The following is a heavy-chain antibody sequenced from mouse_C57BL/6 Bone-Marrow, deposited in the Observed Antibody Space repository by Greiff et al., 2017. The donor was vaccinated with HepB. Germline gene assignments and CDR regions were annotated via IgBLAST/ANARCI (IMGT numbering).Heavy chain of an antibody. CDR1: GYTFTSYG. Sequence: VQLQQSGAELARPGASVKLSCKASGYTFTSYGISWVKQRTGQGLEWIGEIYPRSGNTYYNEKFKGKATLTADKSSSTAYMELRSLTSEDSAVYFCASPLHYYGSSPFDYWGQGTTLTVSS. CDR3: ASPLHYYGSSPFDY. V-gene: IGHV1-81*01. J-gene: IGHJ2*01. CDR2: IYPRSGNT. D-gene: IGHD1-1*01.